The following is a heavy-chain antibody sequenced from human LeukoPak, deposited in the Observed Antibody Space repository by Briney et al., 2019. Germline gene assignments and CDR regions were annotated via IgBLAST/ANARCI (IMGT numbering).Heavy chain of an antibody. Sequence: PSETLSLTCAVYGGSFSGYYWSWIRQPPGKGLEWIGEINHSGSTNYNPSLKSRVTISVDTSKNQFSLKLSSVTAADTAVYYCASPLGGPIGFGEAEVVYWGQGTLVTVSS. CDR1: GGSFSGYY. CDR3: ASPLGGPIGFGEAEVVY. V-gene: IGHV4-34*01. D-gene: IGHD3-10*01. CDR2: INHSGST. J-gene: IGHJ4*02.